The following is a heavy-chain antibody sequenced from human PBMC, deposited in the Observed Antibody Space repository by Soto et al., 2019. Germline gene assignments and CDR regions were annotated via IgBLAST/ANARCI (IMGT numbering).Heavy chain of an antibody. CDR1: GGSISSYY. Sequence: QVQLQESGPGLVKPSETLSLTCTVSGGSISSYYWSWIRQPPGKGQEWIGYIYYRGSTNYNPSLKSRVTISVDTSKNQFSLKLSSVTAADTAMYYCARFNWYFDLWGRGTLVTVSS. V-gene: IGHV4-59*01. CDR3: ARFNWYFDL. J-gene: IGHJ2*01. CDR2: IYYRGST.